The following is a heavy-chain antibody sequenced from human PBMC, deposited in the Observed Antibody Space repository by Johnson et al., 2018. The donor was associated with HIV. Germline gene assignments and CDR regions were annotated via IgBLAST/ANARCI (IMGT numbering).Heavy chain of an antibody. CDR1: GFTFSSYW. CDR3: TTRRVVGATPTPDDAVDI. CDR2: INSDGSST. J-gene: IGHJ3*02. Sequence: VQLVESGGGLVQPGGSLRLSCAASGFTFSSYWMHWVRQAPGKGLVWVSRINSDGSSTSYADSVKGRFTISRDDSKKTLSLQMNSLKTEDTAVYYCTTRRVVGATPTPDDAVDIWGQGTMVTVSS. D-gene: IGHD1-26*01. V-gene: IGHV3-74*02.